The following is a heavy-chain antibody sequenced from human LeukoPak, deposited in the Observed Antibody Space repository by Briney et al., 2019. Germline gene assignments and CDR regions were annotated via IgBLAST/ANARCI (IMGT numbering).Heavy chain of an antibody. CDR1: GFTFSNYW. D-gene: IGHD2-15*01. Sequence: GGSLRLSCAASGFTFSNYWMHWVRQAPGKGLVWVSRINSDGSRTNYADSVKGRFTISRDNSKNTLYLQMNSLRAEDTAVYYCATIVVVVAATPSDYWGQGTLVTVSS. V-gene: IGHV3-74*01. J-gene: IGHJ4*02. CDR2: INSDGSRT. CDR3: ATIVVVVAATPSDY.